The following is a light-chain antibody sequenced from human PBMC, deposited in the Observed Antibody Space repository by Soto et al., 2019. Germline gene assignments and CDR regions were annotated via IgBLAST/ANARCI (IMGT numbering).Light chain of an antibody. CDR1: KLGDKY. V-gene: IGLV3-1*01. J-gene: IGLJ1*01. Sequence: SYDLTRPPSVSVSPGQTASIPCSGDKLGDKYASWYQQRPGQSPVVVIYEDNKRPSGIPERFSGSNSGNTATLTISGTQATDEADYYCQAWDSSTHYVFGTGTKVTVL. CDR2: EDN. CDR3: QAWDSSTHYV.